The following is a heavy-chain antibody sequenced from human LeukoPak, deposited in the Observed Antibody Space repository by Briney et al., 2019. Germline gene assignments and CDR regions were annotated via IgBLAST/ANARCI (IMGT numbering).Heavy chain of an antibody. V-gene: IGHV1-24*01. CDR3: ATVRTIFGVTNNWFDS. CDR2: FDPEDGET. CDR1: GYTLTELS. D-gene: IGHD3-3*01. J-gene: IGHJ5*01. Sequence: ASVTVSCTVSGYTLTELSMHWVRQAPGKGLEWMGGFDPEDGETIYAQKFQGRVTMTEDTSTDTAYMELSSLRSEDTAVYYCATVRTIFGVTNNWFDSWGQGTLVTVSS.